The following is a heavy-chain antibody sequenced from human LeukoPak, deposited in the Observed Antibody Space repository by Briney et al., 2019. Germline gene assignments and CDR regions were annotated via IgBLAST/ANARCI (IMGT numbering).Heavy chain of an antibody. J-gene: IGHJ3*02. CDR2: ISAYNGNT. Sequence: GASVKVSCKASGYTFTSYGISWVRQAPGQGLEWMGWISAYNGNTNYAQKLQGRVTMTTDTSTSTAYMELRSLRSDDTAVYYCAREPHAVLRYFDWSNDAFDIWGQGTMVTVSS. CDR1: GYTFTSYG. V-gene: IGHV1-18*01. D-gene: IGHD3-9*01. CDR3: AREPHAVLRYFDWSNDAFDI.